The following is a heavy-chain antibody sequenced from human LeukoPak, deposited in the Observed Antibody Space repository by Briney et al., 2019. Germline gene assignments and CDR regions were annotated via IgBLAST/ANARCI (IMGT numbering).Heavy chain of an antibody. CDR3: ARDFGFWSGYYFDY. CDR2: IIPIFGTA. Sequence: ASVKVSCKASGGTFSSYAISWVRQAPGQGLEWMGGIIPIFGTANYAQKFQGRVTITADESTSTAYMELSSLRSEDTAVHYCARDFGFWSGYYFDYWGQGTLVTVSS. V-gene: IGHV1-69*13. CDR1: GGTFSSYA. D-gene: IGHD3-3*01. J-gene: IGHJ4*02.